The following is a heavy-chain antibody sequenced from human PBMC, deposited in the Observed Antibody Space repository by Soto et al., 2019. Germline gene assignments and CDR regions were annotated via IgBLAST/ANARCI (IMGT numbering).Heavy chain of an antibody. CDR3: ARRYGYSFDY. J-gene: IGHJ4*02. Sequence: QVQLQESGPGLVKPSETLSLTCTVSGGSISSYYWSWIRQPPGKGLEWIGYIYYSGSTNYNPSLKSRVTISVDTSKNQSPLKLSSVTAAYTAVYYCARRYGYSFDYWGQGTLVTVSS. CDR1: GGSISSYY. CDR2: IYYSGST. V-gene: IGHV4-59*08. D-gene: IGHD1-1*01.